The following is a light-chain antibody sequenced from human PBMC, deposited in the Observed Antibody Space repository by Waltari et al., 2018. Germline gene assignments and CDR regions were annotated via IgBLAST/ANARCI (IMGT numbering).Light chain of an antibody. CDR3: AAWDGSLSGWV. CDR1: RANIGGNN. J-gene: IGLJ3*02. CDR2: RTN. V-gene: IGLV1-47*01. Sequence: QSALTQPPSTSGTPGQRVTISCSGTRANIGGNNVFWYQQLPGSAPKLLIYRTNQRPSWVPDRFSGSKSGTSGALAISGLRSEDEADYYCAAWDGSLSGWVFGGGTKLTVL.